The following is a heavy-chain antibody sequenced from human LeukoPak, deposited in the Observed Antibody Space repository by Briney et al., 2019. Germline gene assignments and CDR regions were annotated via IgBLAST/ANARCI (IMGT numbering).Heavy chain of an antibody. CDR3: ASVYWSSTSCHPSTR. CDR1: GYTFTNYA. J-gene: IGHJ4*02. D-gene: IGHD2-2*01. CDR2: ISAYNGNT. Sequence: GASVKVSCKTSGYTFTNYAISWVRQAPGQGLEWMGWISAYNGNTNYVQKLQGRVTMTTDTSTTTAYMDLRSLRSDDTAVYYCASVYWSSTSCHPSTRWGQGTLVTVSS. V-gene: IGHV1-18*01.